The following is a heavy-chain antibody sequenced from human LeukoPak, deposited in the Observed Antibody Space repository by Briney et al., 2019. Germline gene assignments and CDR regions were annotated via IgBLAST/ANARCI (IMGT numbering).Heavy chain of an antibody. V-gene: IGHV3-30-3*01. CDR1: GFTFSSSA. Sequence: GGSLRLSCAASGFTFSSSAMHWVRQAPGKGLEWVAIISYDGSNKYYTDSVKGRFIISRDNSKNTLYVQMNNLRPEDTAVYCCARDPKGGFSYGWGAFDIWGQGTVVTVSS. CDR2: ISYDGSNK. CDR3: ARDPKGGFSYGWGAFDI. J-gene: IGHJ3*02. D-gene: IGHD5-18*01.